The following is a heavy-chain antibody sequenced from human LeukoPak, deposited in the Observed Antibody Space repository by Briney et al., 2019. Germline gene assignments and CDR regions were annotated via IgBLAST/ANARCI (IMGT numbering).Heavy chain of an antibody. J-gene: IGHJ4*02. CDR2: ISSSSSYI. D-gene: IGHD3-22*01. V-gene: IGHV3-21*01. CDR3: ARDFTYYYDSSGPGYFDY. Sequence: GGSLRLSCAASGFTFSSYSMNWVRQAPGKGLEWVSSISSSSSYIYYADSVKGRFTISRDNAKNSLYLQMNSLRAEDTAVYYCARDFTYYYDSSGPGYFDYWGQGTLVTVSS. CDR1: GFTFSSYS.